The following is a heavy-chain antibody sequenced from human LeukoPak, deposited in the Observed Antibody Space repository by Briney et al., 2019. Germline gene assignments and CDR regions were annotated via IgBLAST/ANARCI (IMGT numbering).Heavy chain of an antibody. V-gene: IGHV4-59*01. D-gene: IGHD1-7*01. Sequence: PSETLSLTCTVAGGSISSYYWSCIRQPPGKGLEWIGYISYSGGTNYNPSLKSRVTTSIDTSTNQFSLKLSSVTAADTAVYYCARMGTGTTHPIDYWGQGTLVTVSS. CDR3: ARMGTGTTHPIDY. J-gene: IGHJ4*02. CDR1: GGSISSYY. CDR2: ISYSGGT.